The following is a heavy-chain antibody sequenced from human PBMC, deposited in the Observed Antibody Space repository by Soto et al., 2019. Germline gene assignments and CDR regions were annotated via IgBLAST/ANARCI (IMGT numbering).Heavy chain of an antibody. Sequence: ASVKVSCKASGHTFTSYYMHWVRQAPGQGLEWLGKINPSGGSTSYAQRFQGRVTMTRDTSTSTVYMELSSLRSEDTAVYYCARDVRRITIFGVVPLYGMDVWGQGTTVTVSS. V-gene: IGHV1-46*01. CDR3: ARDVRRITIFGVVPLYGMDV. CDR2: INPSGGST. J-gene: IGHJ6*02. CDR1: GHTFTSYY. D-gene: IGHD3-3*01.